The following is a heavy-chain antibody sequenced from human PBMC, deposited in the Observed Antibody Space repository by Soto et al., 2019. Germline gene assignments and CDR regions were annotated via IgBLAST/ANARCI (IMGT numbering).Heavy chain of an antibody. CDR1: GGSISSGGYY. CDR3: ARDRYCSGGSCYSGGGYYYYYMDV. CDR2: IYYSGST. Sequence: SETLSLTCTVSGGSISSGGYYWSWIRQHPGKGLEWIGYIYYSGSTYYNPSLKSRVTISVDTSKNQFSLKLSSVTAADTAVYYCARDRYCSGGSCYSGGGYYYYYMDVWGKGTTVTVSS. D-gene: IGHD2-15*01. V-gene: IGHV4-31*03. J-gene: IGHJ6*03.